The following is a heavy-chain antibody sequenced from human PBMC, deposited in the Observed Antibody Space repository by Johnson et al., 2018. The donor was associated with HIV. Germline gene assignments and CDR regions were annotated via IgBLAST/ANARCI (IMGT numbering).Heavy chain of an antibody. D-gene: IGHD2-15*01. CDR1: GFSLSSFG. CDR3: AKGSGCYSAFVI. V-gene: IGHV3-30*02. J-gene: IGHJ3*02. CDR2: IRYDGTNK. Sequence: QEKLVESGGGVVQPGRSLRLSCAASGFSLSSFGMHWVRQAPDKGLEWVAFIRYDGTNKYYVESVRGRFTISRDNSKNMLDLQMNSLTTEDTAIYYCAKGSGCYSAFVIWGQGTMVTVSS.